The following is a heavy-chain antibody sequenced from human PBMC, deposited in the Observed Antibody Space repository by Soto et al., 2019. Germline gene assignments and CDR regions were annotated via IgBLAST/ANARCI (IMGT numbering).Heavy chain of an antibody. D-gene: IGHD6-13*01. Sequence: RDPCAASGLTFGSHWMSWVRQEKGRGLEWVANIKQDGSEKYYVDSVKGRFTISRDNAKNSLYLQMNSLRAEDTAVYYCARVIAATVYYYYYMAFLVKGTTVTVSS. CDR3: ARVIAATVYYYYYMAF. CDR2: IKQDGSEK. V-gene: IGHV3-7*01. J-gene: IGHJ6*03. CDR1: GLTFGSHW.